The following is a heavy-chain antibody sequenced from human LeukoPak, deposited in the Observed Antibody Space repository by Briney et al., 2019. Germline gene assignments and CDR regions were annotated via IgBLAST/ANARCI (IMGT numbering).Heavy chain of an antibody. CDR1: GYTFTGYY. Sequence: ASVTVSCKASGYTFTGYYMHWVRQAPGQGLEWMGWINPNIRDTNYAQKFQGRVTMTTDTSISTAYMELTSLTSDDTAVYYCARIGGAALNWGQGTLVTVSS. D-gene: IGHD3-3*01. CDR3: ARIGGAALN. CDR2: INPNIRDT. J-gene: IGHJ4*02. V-gene: IGHV1-2*02.